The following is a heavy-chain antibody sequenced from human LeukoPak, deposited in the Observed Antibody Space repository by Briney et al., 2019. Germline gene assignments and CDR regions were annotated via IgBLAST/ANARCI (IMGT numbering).Heavy chain of an antibody. CDR2: IRYDGSNK. D-gene: IGHD3-22*01. J-gene: IGHJ4*02. CDR3: AKSLYYYDSSGLLDY. Sequence: GGSLRLSCAASGFTFSSYGMHWVRQAPGKGLEWVAFIRYDGSNKYYADSVKGRFTISRDNSENTLYLQMNSLRAEDTAVYYCAKSLYYYDSSGLLDYWGQGTLVTVSS. CDR1: GFTFSSYG. V-gene: IGHV3-30*02.